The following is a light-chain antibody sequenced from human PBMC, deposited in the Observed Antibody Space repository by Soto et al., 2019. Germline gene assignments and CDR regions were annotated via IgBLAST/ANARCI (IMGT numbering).Light chain of an antibody. CDR1: QSLVYSDGNTY. Sequence: DVVMTQSPLSLPVTLGQSASISCRASQSLVYSDGNTYLNWFQQRPGQSPRRLIYKVSNRESGVXGXXRVSGSGLGFSRIISRVEADDVGVYSCMQATHWPRTFGQGNKVEIK. CDR2: KVS. J-gene: IGKJ1*01. CDR3: MQATHWPRT. V-gene: IGKV2-30*01.